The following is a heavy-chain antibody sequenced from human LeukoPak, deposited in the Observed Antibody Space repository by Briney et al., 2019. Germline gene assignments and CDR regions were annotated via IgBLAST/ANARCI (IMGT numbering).Heavy chain of an antibody. CDR2: ISSDGNTE. CDR3: ARDIVNGPFVTSLES. J-gene: IGHJ4*02. V-gene: IGHV3-48*03. D-gene: IGHD2-8*01. Sequence: GGSLRLSCAASGFSLTTYPMNWIRQVPGKGLEWVSHISSDGNTEYYAESVRVRFTMSRDNAKNSLDLHMNSLRTEDTAVYYGARDIVNGPFVTSLESWGQGALVTVSS. CDR1: GFSLTTYP.